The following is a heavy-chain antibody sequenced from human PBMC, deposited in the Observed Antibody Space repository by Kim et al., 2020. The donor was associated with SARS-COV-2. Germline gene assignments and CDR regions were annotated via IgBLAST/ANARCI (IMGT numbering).Heavy chain of an antibody. J-gene: IGHJ4*02. CDR2: ISGSGGST. CDR1: GFTFSSYA. Sequence: GGSLRLSCAASGFTFSSYAMSWVRQAPGKGLEWVSAISGSGGSTYYADSVKGRFTISRDNSKNTLYLQMNSLRAEDTAVYYCANPNRLYSSSWLSFDYWGQGTLVTVSS. D-gene: IGHD6-13*01. CDR3: ANPNRLYSSSWLSFDY. V-gene: IGHV3-23*01.